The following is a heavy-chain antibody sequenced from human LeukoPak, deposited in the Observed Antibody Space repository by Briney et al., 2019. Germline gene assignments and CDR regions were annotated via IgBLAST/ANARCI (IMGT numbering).Heavy chain of an antibody. Sequence: GESLKIPWKGSGYSFTSYWIGGVRQIPRKGLEWIGMIDPGDSETRYSPSFQGQVTISTDKSISTAYPQWSSLKASDTAMYYCARGSITLVRGVITPSAYNWFDPWGQGTLVTVSS. CDR2: IDPGDSET. D-gene: IGHD3-10*01. J-gene: IGHJ5*02. CDR3: ARGSITLVRGVITPSAYNWFDP. CDR1: GYSFTSYW. V-gene: IGHV5-51*01.